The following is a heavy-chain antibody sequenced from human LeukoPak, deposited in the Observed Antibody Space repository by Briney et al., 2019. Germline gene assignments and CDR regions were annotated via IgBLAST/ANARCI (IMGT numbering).Heavy chain of an antibody. J-gene: IGHJ3*02. Sequence: GSLRLSCAASGFTFSTSAMSWVRQPPGKGLEWIGEIYHSGSTNYNPSLKSRVTISVDKSKNQFSLKLSSVTAADTAVYYCAREVFSTTRYAFDIWGQGTMVTVSS. V-gene: IGHV4-4*02. CDR3: AREVFSTTRYAFDI. D-gene: IGHD2-2*01. CDR2: IYHSGST. CDR1: GFTFSTSAM.